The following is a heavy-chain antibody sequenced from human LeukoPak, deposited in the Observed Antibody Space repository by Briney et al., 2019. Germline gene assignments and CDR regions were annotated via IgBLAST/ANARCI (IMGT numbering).Heavy chain of an antibody. Sequence: ASVKVSCKTSGYTFTGYYMHWVRQAPGQGLEWMGWINPDSGGTNYAQKFQGRVTMTRDTSISTAYMDLSRLRSDDTAVYYCARAGVWDYSDSSGYHNAAFDIWGQGTMVTVSS. D-gene: IGHD3-22*01. CDR2: INPDSGGT. J-gene: IGHJ3*02. V-gene: IGHV1-2*02. CDR1: GYTFTGYY. CDR3: ARAGVWDYSDSSGYHNAAFDI.